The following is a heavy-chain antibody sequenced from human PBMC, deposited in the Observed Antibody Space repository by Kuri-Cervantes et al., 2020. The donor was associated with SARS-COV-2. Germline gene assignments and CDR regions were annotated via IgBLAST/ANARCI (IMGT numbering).Heavy chain of an antibody. CDR1: GGSFSGYY. Sequence: SETLSLTCAVYGGSFSGYYWSWIRQPPGKGLEWIGSIYHSGSTYYNPSLKSRVTISVDTSKNQFSLKLSSVTAADTAVYYCARGTGSYYDFWSGSNFDYWGQGTLVTVSS. V-gene: IGHV4-34*01. J-gene: IGHJ4*02. D-gene: IGHD3-3*01. CDR3: ARGTGSYYDFWSGSNFDY. CDR2: IYHSGST.